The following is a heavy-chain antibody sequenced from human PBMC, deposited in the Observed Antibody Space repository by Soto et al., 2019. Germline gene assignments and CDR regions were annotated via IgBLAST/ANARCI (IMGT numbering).Heavy chain of an antibody. CDR3: ARDSRTAFCSGGSCYSGQYDY. CDR1: GCTFTSYA. CDR2: INAGNGNT. D-gene: IGHD2-15*01. V-gene: IGHV1-3*01. Sequence: ASVKVSCKASGCTFTSYAMHWVRQAPGQRLEWMGWINAGNGNTKYSQKFQGRVTITRDTSASTAYMELSSLRSEDTAVYYCARDSRTAFCSGGSCYSGQYDYWGQGTLVTVSS. J-gene: IGHJ4*02.